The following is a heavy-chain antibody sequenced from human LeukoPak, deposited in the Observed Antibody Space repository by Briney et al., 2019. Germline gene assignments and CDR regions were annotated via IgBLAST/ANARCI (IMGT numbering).Heavy chain of an antibody. J-gene: IGHJ4*02. Sequence: GGSLRLSCAASGFTFSSYDMSWVRQAPGKGLEWVTAISGSGGSTYYADSVKGRFTISRDNSKNTLYLQMNSLRAEDTAVYYCAKARVGYCSSTSCPLGYWGQGTLVTVSS. V-gene: IGHV3-23*01. CDR3: AKARVGYCSSTSCPLGY. CDR1: GFTFSSYD. D-gene: IGHD2-2*01. CDR2: ISGSGGST.